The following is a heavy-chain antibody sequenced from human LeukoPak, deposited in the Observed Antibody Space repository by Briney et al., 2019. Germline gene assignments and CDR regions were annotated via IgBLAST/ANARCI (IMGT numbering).Heavy chain of an antibody. CDR2: IYTSGST. V-gene: IGHV4-4*07. CDR3: ATPPRGGSYEYFQH. D-gene: IGHD1-26*01. Sequence: SETLSLTCTVSGGSISSYYWSWIRQPARKGLEWIGRIYTSGSTNYNPYLKSRVTISVDKSTNQFSLKLSSVTAADTAVYYCATPPRGGSYEYFQHWGQGTLVTVSS. J-gene: IGHJ1*01. CDR1: GGSISSYY.